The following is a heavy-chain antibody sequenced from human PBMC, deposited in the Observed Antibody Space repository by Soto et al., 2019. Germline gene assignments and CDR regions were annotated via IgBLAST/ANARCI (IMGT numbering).Heavy chain of an antibody. CDR1: GYTFTSYG. D-gene: IGHD6-19*01. Sequence: GASVKVSCKASGYTFTSYGISWVRQAPGQGLEWMGWISAYNGNTNYAQKLQGRVTMTTDTSTSTAYMELRSLRSDDTAVYYCARDETEAYSSGWYEADYWGQGTLVTVSS. V-gene: IGHV1-18*04. CDR3: ARDETEAYSSGWYEADY. J-gene: IGHJ4*02. CDR2: ISAYNGNT.